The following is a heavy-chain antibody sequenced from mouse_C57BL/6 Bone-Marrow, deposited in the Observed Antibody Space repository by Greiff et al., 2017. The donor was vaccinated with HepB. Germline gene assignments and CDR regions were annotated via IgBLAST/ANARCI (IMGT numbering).Heavy chain of an antibody. J-gene: IGHJ2*01. D-gene: IGHD1-1*01. V-gene: IGHV5-12*01. CDR1: GFTFSDYY. CDR2: ISNGGGST. CDR3: ARHRNYGSSLDY. Sequence: EVKLQESGGGLVQPGGSLKLSCAASGFTFSDYYMYWVRQTPEKRLEWVAYISNGGGSTYYPDTVKGRFTISRDNAKNTLYLQMSRLKSEDTAMYYCARHRNYGSSLDYWGKGTTLTVSS.